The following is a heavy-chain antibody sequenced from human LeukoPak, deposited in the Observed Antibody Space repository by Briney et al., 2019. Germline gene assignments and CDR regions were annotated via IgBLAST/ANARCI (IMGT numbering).Heavy chain of an antibody. D-gene: IGHD6-13*01. V-gene: IGHV1-2*02. CDR2: IRGDTGDT. CDR1: GYRLSDDY. Sequence: ASVTVSCKTSGYRLSDDYMHWVRQAPGLGLEWMGWIRGDTGDTDSPQKFQGRVTMTRDTSTNTAYMELSRLRYDDTAMYFCARVRGNSCDYWGQGTLVTVSS. CDR3: ARVRGNSCDY. J-gene: IGHJ4*02.